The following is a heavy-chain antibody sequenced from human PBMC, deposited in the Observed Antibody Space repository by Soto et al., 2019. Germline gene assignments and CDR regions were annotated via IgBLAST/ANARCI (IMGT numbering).Heavy chain of an antibody. V-gene: IGHV3-9*01. CDR1: GFTFDDYA. CDR3: AKDDYSSSSGMDY. CDR2: INWNSGSI. Sequence: EVQLVESGGGLVQPGRSLRLSCAASGFTFDDYAMHWVRQAPGKGLEWVSSINWNSGSIGYADSVKGRFTISRDNAKNSRHLQMNSLRAEDTALYYCAKDDYSSSSGMDYWGQGTLVTVSS. J-gene: IGHJ4*02. D-gene: IGHD6-6*01.